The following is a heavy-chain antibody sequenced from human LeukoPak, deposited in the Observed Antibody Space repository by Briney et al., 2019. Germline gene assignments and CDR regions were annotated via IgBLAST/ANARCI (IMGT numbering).Heavy chain of an antibody. J-gene: IGHJ6*03. CDR1: GYTFTRYG. V-gene: IGHV1-18*01. D-gene: IGHD5-12*01. CDR2: ISASNGNT. CDR3: ARVVYSGYDFRGAMDV. Sequence: ASVKVSCKASGYTFTRYGISWVRQAPGQGLQWLGWISASNGNTNYAQKFRDRVTMSTDTSTGTAYLDVRSLTSDDTAVYYCARVVYSGYDFRGAMDVWGKGTTVTVSS.